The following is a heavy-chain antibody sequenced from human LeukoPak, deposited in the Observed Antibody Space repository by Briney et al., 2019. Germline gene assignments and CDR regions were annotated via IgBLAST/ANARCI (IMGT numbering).Heavy chain of an antibody. V-gene: IGHV3-20*04. D-gene: IGHD2-8*01. CDR1: GFTFDDYG. J-gene: IGHJ5*02. CDR3: ARLMVYATPWFDP. Sequence: PGGSLRLSCAASGFTFDDYGMSWVRHGPGKGLEWVSGINWNGGSTGYADSVKGRFTISRDNAKNSLYLQMNSLRAEDTALYYCARLMVYATPWFDPWGQGTLVTVSS. CDR2: INWNGGST.